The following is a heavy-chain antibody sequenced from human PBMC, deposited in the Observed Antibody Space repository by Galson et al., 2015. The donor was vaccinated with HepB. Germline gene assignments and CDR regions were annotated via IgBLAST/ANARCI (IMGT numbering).Heavy chain of an antibody. CDR1: GYTFTSYE. V-gene: IGHV1-8*01. CDR3: ARDPPYCSGGSCSDAFDI. Sequence: SVKVSCKASGYTFTSYEVNWVRQATGQGLEWMGWMNPYTDNTAYAQNFQGRITMTGDTSIDTAYMTLSSLTSEDTAVYYCARDPPYCSGGSCSDAFDIWGQGTMVTVSS. J-gene: IGHJ3*02. CDR2: MNPYTDNT. D-gene: IGHD2-15*01.